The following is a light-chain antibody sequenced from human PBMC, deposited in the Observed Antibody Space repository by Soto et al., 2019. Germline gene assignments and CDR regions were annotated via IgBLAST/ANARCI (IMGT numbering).Light chain of an antibody. J-gene: IGKJ2*01. Sequence: DIQMTQSPSSLSASVGDRVTITCRASQTISSHLNWYQQKPGKAPKLLIYAASILQNGVPSRFSGSGSGTDFTLTISSLQPEDFASYYCQQSHSIPYTFGQGTKLEIK. V-gene: IGKV1-39*01. CDR3: QQSHSIPYT. CDR1: QTISSH. CDR2: AAS.